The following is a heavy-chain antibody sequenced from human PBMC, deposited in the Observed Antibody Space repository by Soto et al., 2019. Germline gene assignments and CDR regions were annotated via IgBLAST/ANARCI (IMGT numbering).Heavy chain of an antibody. CDR3: AREGSGYNF. CDR1: GGSFSNFG. J-gene: IGHJ4*02. V-gene: IGHV1-69*13. Sequence: SVKVSCKAHGGSFSNFGISWVRQAPGQGLEWMGGIVPVFGRPNYAQRFRGRLTITADESTSTGYMELISLRSDDTAVYYCAREGSGYNFWGQGTQVTVSS. CDR2: IVPVFGRP. D-gene: IGHD5-12*01.